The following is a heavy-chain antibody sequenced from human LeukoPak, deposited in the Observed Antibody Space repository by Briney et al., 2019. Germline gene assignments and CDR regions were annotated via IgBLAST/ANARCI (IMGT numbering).Heavy chain of an antibody. CDR3: ARVFSHWGWPGDYYFDY. V-gene: IGHV3-11*04. CDR1: GFTFSVHY. D-gene: IGHD3-16*01. CDR2: ISNDGTKT. J-gene: IGHJ4*02. Sequence: GGSLRLSCAASGFTFSVHYMTWIRQAPGQGLQWISYISNDGTKTYYADSVRGRFTISRDNGKNLVYLQMNSLRVEDTAVYYCARVFSHWGWPGDYYFDYWGQGSLVTVSS.